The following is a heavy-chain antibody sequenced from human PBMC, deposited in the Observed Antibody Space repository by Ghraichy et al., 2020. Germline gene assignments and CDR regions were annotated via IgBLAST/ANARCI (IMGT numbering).Heavy chain of an antibody. J-gene: IGHJ6*02. CDR3: ARHQMYSSSWSSSTIYGMDV. CDR1: GGSISSSSYY. D-gene: IGHD6-13*01. Sequence: SETLSLTCTVSGGSISSSSYYWGWIRQPPGKGLEWIGSIYNSGNTYYNPSLKRRVTISVDTSKNQFSLKLSSVTAADTAVYYCARHQMYSSSWSSSTIYGMDVWGQGTTVTVSS. CDR2: IYNSGNT. V-gene: IGHV4-39*01.